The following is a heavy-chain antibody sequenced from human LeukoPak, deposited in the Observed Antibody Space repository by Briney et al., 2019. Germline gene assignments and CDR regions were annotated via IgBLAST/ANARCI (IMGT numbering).Heavy chain of an antibody. CDR2: INWNGGST. V-gene: IGHV3-20*04. CDR1: GFTFDDYG. D-gene: IGHD6-19*01. Sequence: GGSLRLSCAASGFTFDDYGMSWVRQATGKGLEWVSGINWNGGSTGYADSVKGRFTISRDNAKNSLYLQMNSLRAEDTALYCCARNLVGFGSGWYGYFDYSGQGTLVTLSS. CDR3: ARNLVGFGSGWYGYFDY. J-gene: IGHJ4*02.